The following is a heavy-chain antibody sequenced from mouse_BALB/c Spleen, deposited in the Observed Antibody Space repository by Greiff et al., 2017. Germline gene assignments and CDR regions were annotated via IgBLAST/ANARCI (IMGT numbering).Heavy chain of an antibody. D-gene: IGHD2-1*01. CDR3: ARVYGKKRMDY. J-gene: IGHJ4*01. Sequence: EVQVVESGGGLVQPGGSLRLSCATSGFTFSDFYMEWVRQPPGKRLEWIAASRNKANDYTTEYSASVKGRFIVSRDTSQSILYLQMNALRAEDTAIYYCARVYGKKRMDYWGQGTSVTVSS. CDR1: GFTFSDFY. CDR2: SRNKANDYTT. V-gene: IGHV7-1*02.